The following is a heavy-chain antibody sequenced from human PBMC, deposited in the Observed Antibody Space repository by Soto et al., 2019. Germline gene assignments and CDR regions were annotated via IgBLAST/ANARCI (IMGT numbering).Heavy chain of an antibody. Sequence: PSWSLRQSGAECGSVVLSGGSILNSKDPGKGLEWVSAISGSGGSTYYADSVKGRFTISRDNSKNTLYLQMNSLRAEEQAVYYGATPQSSFPIWGRGTLVTVSS. J-gene: IGHJ3*02. CDR2: ISGSGGST. V-gene: IGHV3-23*01. CDR3: ATPQSSFPI. D-gene: IGHD6-13*01. CDR1: GSVVLSGG.